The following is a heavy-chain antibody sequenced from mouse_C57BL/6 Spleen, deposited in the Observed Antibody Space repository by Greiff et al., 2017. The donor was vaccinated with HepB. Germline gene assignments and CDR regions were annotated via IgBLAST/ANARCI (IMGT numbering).Heavy chain of an antibody. CDR1: GYTFTDYN. Sequence: VQLKQSGPELVKPGASVKIPCKASGYTFTDYNMDWVKQSHGKSLEWIGDINPNNGGTIYNQKFKGKATLTVDKSSSTAYMELRSLTSEDTAVYYCARKDYYGFAYWGQGTLVTVSA. CDR2: INPNNGGT. CDR3: ARKDYYGFAY. J-gene: IGHJ3*01. V-gene: IGHV1-18*01. D-gene: IGHD1-1*01.